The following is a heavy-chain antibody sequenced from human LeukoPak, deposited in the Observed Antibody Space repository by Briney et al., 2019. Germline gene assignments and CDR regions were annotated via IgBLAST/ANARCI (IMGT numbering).Heavy chain of an antibody. CDR3: ARGEYCYGSGSYPLPWFDP. Sequence: SETLSLTCTVSGGSISSSSYYWGWIRQPPGKGLEWIGSIYYSGSTYYNPSLKSRVTISVDTSKNQFSLKLSSVTAADTAVYYCARGEYCYGSGSYPLPWFDPWGQGTLVTVSS. J-gene: IGHJ5*02. CDR1: GGSISSSSYY. D-gene: IGHD3-10*01. CDR2: IYYSGST. V-gene: IGHV4-39*07.